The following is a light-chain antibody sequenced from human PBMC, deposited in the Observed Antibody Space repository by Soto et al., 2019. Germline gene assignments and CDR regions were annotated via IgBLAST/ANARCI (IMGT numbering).Light chain of an antibody. J-gene: IGLJ3*02. V-gene: IGLV3-1*01. Sequence: SYELTQAPSVSVSPGQTANITCSGDKLGNRYTCWYQQKPGQSPVLVIFKDSKRPSGIPERFSGSSSGNTATLTISGTQTMDEAEYYCQAWDRSTGVFGGGTKLTVL. CDR3: QAWDRSTGV. CDR1: KLGNRY. CDR2: KDS.